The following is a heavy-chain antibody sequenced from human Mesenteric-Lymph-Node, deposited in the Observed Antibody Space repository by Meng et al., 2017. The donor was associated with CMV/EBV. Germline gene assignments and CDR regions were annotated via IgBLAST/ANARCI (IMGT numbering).Heavy chain of an antibody. V-gene: IGHV1-8*01. D-gene: IGHD2-2*01. Sequence: ASMKVSCKASGYTFTSYDINWVRQATGQGLEWMGWMNPNSGNTGYAQKFQGRVTMTRNTSISTAYMELSSLRSEDTAVYYCARELVVPAARNHYYYYGMDVWGQGTTVTVSS. CDR1: GYTFTSYD. J-gene: IGHJ6*02. CDR2: MNPNSGNT. CDR3: ARELVVPAARNHYYYYGMDV.